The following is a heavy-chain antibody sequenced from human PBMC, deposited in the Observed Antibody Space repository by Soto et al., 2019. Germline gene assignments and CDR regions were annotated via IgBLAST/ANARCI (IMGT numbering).Heavy chain of an antibody. J-gene: IGHJ4*02. Sequence: ASVKVSCKASGYTFASYAISWMRQAPGQGLEWMGWISAYNGNTNYAQKLQGRVTMTKDTSTSTAYMELRSLRSDDTAVYYCARDPPPPDYWGQGTLVTVSS. CDR3: ARDPPPPDY. V-gene: IGHV1-18*01. CDR2: ISAYNGNT. CDR1: GYTFASYA.